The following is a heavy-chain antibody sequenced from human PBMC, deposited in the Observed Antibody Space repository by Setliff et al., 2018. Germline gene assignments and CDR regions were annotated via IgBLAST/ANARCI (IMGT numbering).Heavy chain of an antibody. J-gene: IGHJ4*02. CDR1: GGSISSGSYY. CDR3: ARANTIVGATDY. D-gene: IGHD1-26*01. V-gene: IGHV4-61*02. Sequence: PSETLSLTCAVSGGSISSGSYYWSWIRQPAGKGLEWVGRLHTSGSTNYNPSLKGRVTISVDTSKNQFSLNLSSVTAADTAVYFCARANTIVGATDYWGQGTLVTVSS. CDR2: LHTSGST.